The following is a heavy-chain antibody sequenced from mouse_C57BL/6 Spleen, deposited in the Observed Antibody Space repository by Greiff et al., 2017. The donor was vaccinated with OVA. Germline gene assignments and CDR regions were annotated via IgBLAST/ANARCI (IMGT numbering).Heavy chain of an antibody. D-gene: IGHD2-4*01. V-gene: IGHV2-5*01. J-gene: IGHJ2*01. CDR3: AKNDYDGWYFDY. CDR2: IWRGGST. CDR1: GFSLTSYG. Sequence: QVQLKESGPGLVQPSQSLSISCTVSGFSLTSYGVHWVRQSPGKGLEWLGVIWRGGSTDYNAAFMSRLSITKDNSKSQVFFKMNSLQADDTAIYXCAKNDYDGWYFDYWGQGTTLTVSS.